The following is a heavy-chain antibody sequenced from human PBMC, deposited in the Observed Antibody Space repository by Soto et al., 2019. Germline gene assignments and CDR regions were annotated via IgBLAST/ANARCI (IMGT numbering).Heavy chain of an antibody. CDR1: GFTFSSYA. V-gene: IGHV3-64D*06. D-gene: IGHD6-6*01. J-gene: IGHJ4*02. CDR3: VKRGYSSSGGPYYFDY. Sequence: GESLKISCSASGFTFSSYAMHWVRQAPGKGLEYVSAISSNGGSTYYADSVKGRFTISRDNSKNTLYLQMSSLRAEDTAVYYCVKRGYSSSGGPYYFDYWGQGTLVTVSS. CDR2: ISSNGGST.